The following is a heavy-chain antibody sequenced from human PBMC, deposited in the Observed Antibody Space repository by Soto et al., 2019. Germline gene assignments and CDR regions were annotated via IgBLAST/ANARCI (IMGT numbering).Heavy chain of an antibody. D-gene: IGHD3-9*01. Sequence: SGPTLVNPTETLTLTCTVSGFSLSNARMGVSWIRQPPGKALEWLAHIFSNDEKSYSTSLKSRLTISKDTSKSQVVLTMTNTDPVDTATYYCARIGLTGYDNAAGLFDYWGQGTLVTVSS. CDR1: GFSLSNARMG. CDR2: IFSNDEK. V-gene: IGHV2-26*01. J-gene: IGHJ4*02. CDR3: ARIGLTGYDNAAGLFDY.